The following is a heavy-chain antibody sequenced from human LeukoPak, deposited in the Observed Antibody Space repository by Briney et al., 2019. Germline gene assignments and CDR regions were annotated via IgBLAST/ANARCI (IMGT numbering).Heavy chain of an antibody. Sequence: PSETLSLTCTVSGGSISSSPNYWGWIRQPPGKGLEFIGTVSYSGTTFTGPSLKSRVTTSVGTSRTQFSLTLDSVTAEDTTVYYCARLLTRQLAHDQHYFDYWGQGTLVTVSS. D-gene: IGHD6-6*01. CDR3: ARLLTRQLAHDQHYFDY. CDR2: VSYSGTT. CDR1: GGSISSSPNY. J-gene: IGHJ4*02. V-gene: IGHV4-39*01.